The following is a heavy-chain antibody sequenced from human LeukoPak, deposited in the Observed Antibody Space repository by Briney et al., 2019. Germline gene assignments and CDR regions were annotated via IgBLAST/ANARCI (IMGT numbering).Heavy chain of an antibody. CDR1: GFTFSSYS. CDR3: ARDREWDYFDY. D-gene: IGHD3-3*01. V-gene: IGHV3-21*01. CDR2: ISSSSSYI. J-gene: IGHJ4*02. Sequence: GGSLRLSCAASGFTFSSYSMTWVRQAPGKGLEWVSSISSSSSYIYYADSVKGRFTISRDSAKNSLYLQMNSLRAEDTAVYYCARDREWDYFDYWGQGTLVTVSS.